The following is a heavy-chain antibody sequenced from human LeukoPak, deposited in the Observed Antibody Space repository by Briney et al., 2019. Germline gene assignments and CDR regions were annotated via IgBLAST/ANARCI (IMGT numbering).Heavy chain of an antibody. CDR2: INPSGRI. D-gene: IGHD3-22*01. V-gene: IGHV4-34*01. CDR1: GGSFSGYY. Sequence: SETLSLTCAVYGGSFSGYYWTWIRQAPGKGLEWMGEINPSGRISYNPSLKSRLTISVDASKNQFSLNLRSLTAADTAVYYCARGRQEVSMIVVVMTAVSYYLDVWGKGTTVTVS. CDR3: ARGRQEVSMIVVVMTAVSYYLDV. J-gene: IGHJ6*03.